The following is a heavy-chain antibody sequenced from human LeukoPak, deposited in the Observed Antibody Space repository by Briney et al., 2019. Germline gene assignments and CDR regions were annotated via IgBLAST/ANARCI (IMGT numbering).Heavy chain of an antibody. Sequence: ASVKVSCKASGYTFTNYGISWVRQAPGQGLEWMGWISVFYGHTNYSENLQGRVTMTTGTSTSTAYMEVRGLRSDDTAVYYCVREVSAADAGYMDVWGTGTTVIVSS. CDR2: ISVFYGHT. CDR1: GYTFTNYG. V-gene: IGHV1-18*01. CDR3: VREVSAADAGYMDV. D-gene: IGHD6-13*01. J-gene: IGHJ6*03.